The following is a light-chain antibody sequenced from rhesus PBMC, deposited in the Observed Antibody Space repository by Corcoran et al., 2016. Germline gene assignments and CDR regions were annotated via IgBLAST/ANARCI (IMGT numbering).Light chain of an antibody. V-gene: IGKV1-25*01. CDR3: QHGYGILYS. Sequence: DIQMTQSPSSLSASVGDRVTITCWASQGISNNFAWYQQKPGKVPKLLIYKASTLQSGIPSRFSGSGSGTDFTLTISSLQPEDFATYYCQHGYGILYSFGQGTKVEIK. CDR2: KAS. CDR1: QGISNN. J-gene: IGKJ2*01.